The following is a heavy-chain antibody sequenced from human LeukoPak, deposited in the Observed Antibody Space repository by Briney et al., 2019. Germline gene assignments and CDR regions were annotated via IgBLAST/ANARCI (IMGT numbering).Heavy chain of an antibody. V-gene: IGHV3-30-3*01. CDR3: ARGLGDYGEYVVDY. D-gene: IGHD4-17*01. J-gene: IGHJ4*02. Sequence: GRSLRLSCAASGFTFSSYAMHWIRQAPGKGLEWVAVISYDGSNKYNADSVKGRFTISRDNSTDAVYLQMNRLRGEVTAVYFCARGLGDYGEYVVDYWGRGTLVTVSS. CDR2: ISYDGSNK. CDR1: GFTFSSYA.